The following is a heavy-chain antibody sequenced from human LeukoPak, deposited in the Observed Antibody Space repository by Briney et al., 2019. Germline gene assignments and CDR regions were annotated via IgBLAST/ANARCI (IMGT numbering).Heavy chain of an antibody. CDR2: INPNSGGT. D-gene: IGHD5-18*01. Sequence: ASVKVSCKASGYTFTGYYMHWVRQAPGQGLEWMGWINPNSGGTNYAQKFQGRVTMTRDTSISTAYMELSRLRSDDTAVYYCARETESGYGYDFDYWGQGTLVTVSS. V-gene: IGHV1-2*02. CDR3: ARETESGYGYDFDY. CDR1: GYTFTGYY. J-gene: IGHJ4*02.